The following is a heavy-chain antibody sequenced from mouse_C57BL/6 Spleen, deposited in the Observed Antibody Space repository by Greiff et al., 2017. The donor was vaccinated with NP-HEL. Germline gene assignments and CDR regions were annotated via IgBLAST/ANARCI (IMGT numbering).Heavy chain of an antibody. D-gene: IGHD1-1*01. Sequence: EVKLMESGPELVKPGASVKISCKASGYSFTGYYMNWVKQSPEKSLEWIGEINPSTGGTTYNQKFKAKATLTVDKSSSTAYMQLKSLTSEDSAVYYCAREGYGSSYWFAYWGQGTLVTVSA. CDR2: INPSTGGT. V-gene: IGHV1-42*01. CDR1: GYSFTGYY. CDR3: AREGYGSSYWFAY. J-gene: IGHJ3*01.